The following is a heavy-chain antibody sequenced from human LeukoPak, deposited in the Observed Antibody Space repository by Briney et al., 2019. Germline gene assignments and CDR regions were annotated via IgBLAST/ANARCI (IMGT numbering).Heavy chain of an antibody. V-gene: IGHV4-59*12. CDR3: ARDKDKNWFDP. Sequence: RPSETLSLTCTVSGGSISSYYWSWIRQPPGKGLEWIGYIYYSGSTNYNPSLKSRVTISVDTSKNQFSLKLSSVTAADTAVYYCARDKDKNWFDPWGQGTLVTVSS. J-gene: IGHJ5*02. CDR1: GGSISSYY. CDR2: IYYSGST.